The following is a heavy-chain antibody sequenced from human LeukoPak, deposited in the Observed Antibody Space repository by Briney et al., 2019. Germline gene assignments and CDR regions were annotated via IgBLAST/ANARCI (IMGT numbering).Heavy chain of an antibody. CDR3: ARGSSAKRVVLKGYFDY. CDR2: IYRGGST. CDR1: GFTVSGNY. Sequence: GGSLRPSCAASGFTVSGNYMTWVRQAPGKGLEWVSTIYRGGSTYYADSVRGRFTISRDNSKITLYLHMDSLKAEDTAVYYCARGSSAKRVVLKGYFDYWGQGTLVTVSS. J-gene: IGHJ4*02. D-gene: IGHD3-3*01. V-gene: IGHV3-53*05.